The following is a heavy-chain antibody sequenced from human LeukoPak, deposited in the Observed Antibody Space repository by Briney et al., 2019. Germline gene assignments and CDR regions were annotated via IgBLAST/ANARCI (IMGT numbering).Heavy chain of an antibody. CDR2: ITSSSNYT. CDR3: ARVSYWFDP. V-gene: IGHV3-21*01. J-gene: IGHJ5*02. CDR1: GFTFSSFS. Sequence: PGGSLRLSCAASGFTFSSFSMNWVRQAPGKGLEWVSSITSSSNYTSYADSVKGRFTISRDNAKNSLYLQMNSLRAEDTAVYYCARVSYWFDPWGQGTLVSVSS.